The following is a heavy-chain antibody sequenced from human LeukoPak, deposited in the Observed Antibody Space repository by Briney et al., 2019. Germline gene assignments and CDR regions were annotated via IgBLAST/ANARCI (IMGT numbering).Heavy chain of an antibody. D-gene: IGHD3-22*01. V-gene: IGHV4-39*07. CDR2: INYSGST. J-gene: IGHJ4*02. CDR1: GFTFSSYG. CDR3: ARDRYYEPFDY. Sequence: GSLRLSCAASGFTFSSYGMSWVRQAPGKGLEWIGSINYSGSTYYNPSLKSRVTISVDTSKNQFSLKLISVTAADTAVYYCARDRYYEPFDYWGQGTLVTVSS.